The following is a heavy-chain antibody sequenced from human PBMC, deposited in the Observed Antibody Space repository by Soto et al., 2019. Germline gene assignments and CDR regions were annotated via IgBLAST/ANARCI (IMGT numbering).Heavy chain of an antibody. CDR2: ISGSGGST. V-gene: IGHV3-23*01. Sequence: PGGSLRLSCAASGFTFSSYAMSWVRQAPGKGLEWVSAISGSGGSTYYADSVKGRFTISRDNSKNTLYLQMNSLRAEDTAVYYCAKALFAEKWGSYRTKPYYFDYWGQGTLVTVSS. CDR1: GFTFSSYA. D-gene: IGHD3-16*02. J-gene: IGHJ4*02. CDR3: AKALFAEKWGSYRTKPYYFDY.